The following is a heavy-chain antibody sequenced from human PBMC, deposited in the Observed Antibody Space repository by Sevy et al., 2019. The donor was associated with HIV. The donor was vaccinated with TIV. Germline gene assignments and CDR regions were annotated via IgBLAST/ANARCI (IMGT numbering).Heavy chain of an antibody. CDR2: INQDGSEI. Sequence: GGSLRLSCVGAGISISSHWMNWVRQSPGKGLEWVANINQDGSEIYYVGSVKGRFTISRDNAKNSLYLQVNSLRAEDTAVYYCARDSGEGYYAMDVWGQGTTVTVSS. J-gene: IGHJ6*02. V-gene: IGHV3-7*01. CDR1: GISISSHW. CDR3: ARDSGEGYYAMDV. D-gene: IGHD3-10*01.